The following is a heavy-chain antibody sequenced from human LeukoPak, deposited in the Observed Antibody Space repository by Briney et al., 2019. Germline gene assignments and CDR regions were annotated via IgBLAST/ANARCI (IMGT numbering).Heavy chain of an antibody. D-gene: IGHD6-13*01. CDR3: ARGRARGYSTVGWFDP. CDR1: GGSFSGYY. V-gene: IGHV4-34*01. Sequence: SETLSLTCAVYGGSFSGYYWSWIRQPPGKGLEWIGEINHSGSTNYNPSLKSRVTISVDTSKNQFSLKLSSVTAADTAVYYCARGRARGYSTVGWFDPWGQGTLVTVSS. J-gene: IGHJ5*02. CDR2: INHSGST.